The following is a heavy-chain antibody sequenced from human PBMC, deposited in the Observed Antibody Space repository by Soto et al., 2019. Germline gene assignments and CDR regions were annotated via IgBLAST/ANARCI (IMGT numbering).Heavy chain of an antibody. J-gene: IGHJ3*02. CDR1: GGSFSSYA. D-gene: IGHD3-22*01. CDR2: IIPIFGTA. Sequence: SLKVSCKASGGSFSSYAISWVRQAPGQGLEWMGGIIPIFGTANYAQKFQGRVTITADESTSTAYMELSSLRSEDTAVYYCARDTPGSYYDSSGYYYVEAFDIWGQGTMVTVSS. CDR3: ARDTPGSYYDSSGYYYVEAFDI. V-gene: IGHV1-69*01.